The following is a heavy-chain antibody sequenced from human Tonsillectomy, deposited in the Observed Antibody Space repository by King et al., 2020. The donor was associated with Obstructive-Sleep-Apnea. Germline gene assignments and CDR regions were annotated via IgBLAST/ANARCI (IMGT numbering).Heavy chain of an antibody. V-gene: IGHV4-39*07. Sequence: LQLQESGPGLVKPSETLSLTCTVSGGSISSSSYYWGWIRQPPGKGLEWIGSIYYSGSTYYNPSLKSRVTISVETAKNQFSLKLGSVTAADTAVYYCARDLADYGSGSYYLTFHFDYWGQGTLVTVSS. D-gene: IGHD3-10*01. CDR3: ARDLADYGSGSYYLTFHFDY. J-gene: IGHJ4*02. CDR1: GGSISSSSYY. CDR2: IYYSGST.